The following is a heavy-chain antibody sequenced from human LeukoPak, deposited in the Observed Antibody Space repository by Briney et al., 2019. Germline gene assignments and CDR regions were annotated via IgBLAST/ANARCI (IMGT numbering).Heavy chain of an antibody. CDR1: GFTFSSYW. CDR2: IKQDGSEN. CDR3: ARDTGGGYSCYDC. V-gene: IGHV3-7*01. Sequence: GGSLRLSCAASGFTFSSYWMTWIRQAPGKGMEWVANIKQDGSENYYVDSEKGRFTISRDNAKNSLYLQMNSLRAEDTAVYYCARDTGGGYSCYDCWGQGTLVTVSS. D-gene: IGHD5-18*01. J-gene: IGHJ4*02.